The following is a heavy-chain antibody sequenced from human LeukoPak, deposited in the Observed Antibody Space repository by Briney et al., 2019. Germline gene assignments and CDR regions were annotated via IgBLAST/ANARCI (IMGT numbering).Heavy chain of an antibody. CDR2: INPSGGRT. V-gene: IGHV1-46*01. CDR3: TTDPIREYGDYVYWYFDL. J-gene: IGHJ2*01. CDR1: GCTFISYF. Sequence: AAVPVSCMASGCTFISYFMHWVRQAPGQGVEWMGLINPSGGRTNYEQKFQGRVTITRDTSTSTVYMELRSLRSEDTAVYYYTTDPIREYGDYVYWYFDLWGRGTLVTVSS. D-gene: IGHD4-17*01.